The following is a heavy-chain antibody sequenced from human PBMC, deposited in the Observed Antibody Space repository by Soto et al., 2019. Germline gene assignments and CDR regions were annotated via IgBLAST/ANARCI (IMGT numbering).Heavy chain of an antibody. J-gene: IGHJ3*01. V-gene: IGHV3-9*01. Sequence: GGSLRLSCAASGFTFDDYAMHWVRQAPGKGLEWVSGISWNSGRIGYVDSVKGRFTISRDNAKNSLYLQMKSMRAEDTDLYYCAKEIVVAYGSGSVVAFDLWGQGTMVTVSS. D-gene: IGHD3-10*01. CDR2: ISWNSGRI. CDR3: AKEIVVAYGSGSVVAFDL. CDR1: GFTFDDYA.